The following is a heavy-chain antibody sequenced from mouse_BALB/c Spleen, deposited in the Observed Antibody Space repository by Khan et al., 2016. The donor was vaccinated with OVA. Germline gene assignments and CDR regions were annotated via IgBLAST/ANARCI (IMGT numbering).Heavy chain of an antibody. V-gene: IGHV3-2*02. CDR1: GYSITSDYA. CDR2: ISYTGST. CDR3: ARSLYYSDSYAMDY. D-gene: IGHD2-13*01. J-gene: IGHJ4*01. Sequence: VQLKESGPGLVKPSQSLSLTCTVTGYSITSDYAWNWIRQFPGNKLEWMGYISYTGSTSYNPSLKSRISITRDTSKNPFFLPLNSVTTEDTATDYCARSLYYSDSYAMDYWGQGTSVTVSS.